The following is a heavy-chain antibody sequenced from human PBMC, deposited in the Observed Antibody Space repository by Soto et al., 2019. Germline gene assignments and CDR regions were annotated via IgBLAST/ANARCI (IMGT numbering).Heavy chain of an antibody. CDR1: GFTFSSYA. CDR3: ARDRHYYDSRPNYYGMDV. CDR2: ISYDGSNK. D-gene: IGHD3-22*01. J-gene: IGHJ6*02. V-gene: IGHV3-30-3*01. Sequence: GGSLRLSCASSGFTFSSYAMHWVLQAPGKGLEWVAVISYDGSNKYYADSVKGRFTISRDNSKNTLYLQMNSLRAEDTAVYYCARDRHYYDSRPNYYGMDVWGQGTTVTVSS.